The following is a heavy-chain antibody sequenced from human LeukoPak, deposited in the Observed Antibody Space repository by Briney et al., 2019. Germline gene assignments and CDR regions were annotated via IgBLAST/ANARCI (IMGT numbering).Heavy chain of an antibody. CDR1: GFTFSSYS. V-gene: IGHV3-48*04. CDR3: ARDGAAVAGLPFDY. J-gene: IGHJ4*02. CDR2: ISSSSSTI. Sequence: GGSLRLSCAASGFTFSSYSMNWVRQAPGKGLEWVSYISSSSSTIYYADSVKGRFTISRDNAKNSLYLQMNSLRAEDTAVYYCARDGAAVAGLPFDYWGQGTLVTVSS. D-gene: IGHD6-19*01.